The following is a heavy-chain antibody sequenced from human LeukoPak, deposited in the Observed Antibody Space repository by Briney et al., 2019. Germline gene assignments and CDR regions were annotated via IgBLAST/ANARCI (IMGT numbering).Heavy chain of an antibody. CDR1: GGSFSGYY. D-gene: IGHD6-13*01. CDR2: INHSGST. Sequence: PSETLSLTCAVYGGSFSGYYWNWIRQPPGKGLEWIGEINHSGSTNYSPSLKSRVTISVDTSKNQFSLKLSSVTAADTAVYYCARRTKDYSSSWLDYWGQGTLVTVSS. V-gene: IGHV4-34*01. CDR3: ARRTKDYSSSWLDY. J-gene: IGHJ4*02.